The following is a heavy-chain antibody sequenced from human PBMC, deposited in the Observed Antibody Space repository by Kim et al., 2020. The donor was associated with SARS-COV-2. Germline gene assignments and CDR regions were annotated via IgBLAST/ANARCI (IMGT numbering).Heavy chain of an antibody. CDR1: GFTFSIYA. J-gene: IGHJ4*02. CDR3: AKDASGVRAWDY. D-gene: IGHD4-17*01. CDR2: ISGGGGTI. V-gene: IGHV3-23*01. Sequence: GGSLRLSCAASGFTFSIYAMTWVRQAPGRGLEWVSIISGGGGTIYYADSVKGRFTISRDNSKNTLYLQMNSLGVEDTAVYYCAKDASGVRAWDYWGQGTL.